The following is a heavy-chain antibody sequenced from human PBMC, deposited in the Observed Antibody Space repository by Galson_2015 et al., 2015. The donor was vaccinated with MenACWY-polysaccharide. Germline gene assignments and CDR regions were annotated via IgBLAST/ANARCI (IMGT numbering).Heavy chain of an antibody. J-gene: IGHJ4*01. D-gene: IGHD3-22*01. CDR3: ARGGYYYDSSGYLAFDY. CDR1: GYTFTSYD. V-gene: IGHV1-8*01. Sequence: SVKVSCKASGYTFTSYDINWVRQAPGQGLEWMGWMNPNSGNTGYAQKFQGRVTMTRNTSISTAYMELSSLRSEDTAVYYCARGGYYYDSSGYLAFDYWGHRTLVTASA. CDR2: MNPNSGNT.